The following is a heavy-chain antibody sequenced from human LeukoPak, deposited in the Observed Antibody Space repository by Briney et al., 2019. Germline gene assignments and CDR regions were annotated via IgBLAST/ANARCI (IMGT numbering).Heavy chain of an antibody. V-gene: IGHV3-23*01. J-gene: IGHJ4*02. CDR2: INGSGGST. CDR1: GFTFSSYA. CDR3: AKEIGGYCTGGSCYPPGFDY. Sequence: GGSLRLSCAASGFTFSSYAMSWVRQAPGKGLEWVSDINGSGGSTYYADSVKGRFTISRDNSKNTLYLQMNSLRAEDTAVYYCAKEIGGYCTGGSCYPPGFDYWGQGTLVTVSS. D-gene: IGHD2-15*01.